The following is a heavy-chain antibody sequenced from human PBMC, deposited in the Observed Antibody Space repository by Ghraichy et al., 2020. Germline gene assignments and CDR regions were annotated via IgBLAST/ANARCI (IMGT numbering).Heavy chain of an antibody. D-gene: IGHD2-8*01. CDR3: ARVGYCTDGVCYTNFFDN. V-gene: IGHV3-74*01. CDR1: GFTFSNYW. Sequence: LSLTCAASGFTFSNYWMHWVRQAPGKGLVWVSRINSDGTSTSYAESVKGRFTISRDNAKNTLYLQMNSLRAEDTAGYFCARVGYCTDGVCYTNFFDNWGQGALVTVSS. CDR2: INSDGTST. J-gene: IGHJ4*02.